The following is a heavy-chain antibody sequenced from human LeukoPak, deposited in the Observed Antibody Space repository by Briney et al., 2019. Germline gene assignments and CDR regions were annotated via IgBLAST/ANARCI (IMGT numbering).Heavy chain of an antibody. CDR1: GFTFSSYW. CDR3: ARDYDFWSGYYTIYFDY. J-gene: IGHJ4*02. D-gene: IGHD3-3*01. V-gene: IGHV3-7*01. Sequence: GSLRLSCAASGFTFSSYWMSWVRQAPGKGLEWVANIKQDGSEKYYVDSVKGRFTISRDNAKNSLYLQMNSLRAEDTAVYYCARDYDFWSGYYTIYFDYWGQGTLVTVSS. CDR2: IKQDGSEK.